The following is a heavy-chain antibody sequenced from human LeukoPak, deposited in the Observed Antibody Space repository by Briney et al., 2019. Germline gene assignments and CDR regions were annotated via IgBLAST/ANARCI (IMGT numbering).Heavy chain of an antibody. D-gene: IGHD5-24*01. V-gene: IGHV4-39*07. CDR2: INHSGST. CDR1: GGSISSSSYY. Sequence: SETLSLTCTVSGGSISSSSYYWSWIRQPPGKGLEWIGEINHSGSTNYNPSLKSRVTISVDTSKNQFSLKLSSVTAADTAVYYCARGLEMATMGGNYWGQGTLVTVSS. J-gene: IGHJ4*02. CDR3: ARGLEMATMGGNY.